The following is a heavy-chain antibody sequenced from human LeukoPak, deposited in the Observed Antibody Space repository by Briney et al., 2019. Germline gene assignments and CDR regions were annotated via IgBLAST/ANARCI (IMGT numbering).Heavy chain of an antibody. CDR1: GYTFTSYG. J-gene: IGHJ4*02. CDR3: ARNVLRYFEPNQAYY. Sequence: ASVKVSCKASGYTFTSYGISWVRQAPGQGLEWMGWISAYNGNTNYAQKLQGRVTMTTDTSTSTAYMELRSLRSDDTAVYYCARNVLRYFEPNQAYYWGQGTLVTVSS. V-gene: IGHV1-18*01. CDR2: ISAYNGNT. D-gene: IGHD3-9*01.